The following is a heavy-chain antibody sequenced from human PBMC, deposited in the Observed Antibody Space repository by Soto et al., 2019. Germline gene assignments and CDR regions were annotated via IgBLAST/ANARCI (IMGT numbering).Heavy chain of an antibody. D-gene: IGHD3-22*01. J-gene: IGHJ4*02. CDR2: INPNSGGT. Sequence: QVQLVQSRAEVKKPGASVKVSCKASGYTFTGYYMHWVRQAPGQGLEWMGWINPNSGGTNYAQKFQGRVTMTRDTSISTAYMELSRLRSDDTAVYYCARGEGYYDSSGSVSFWGQGTLVTVSS. CDR3: ARGEGYYDSSGSVSF. V-gene: IGHV1-2*02. CDR1: GYTFTGYY.